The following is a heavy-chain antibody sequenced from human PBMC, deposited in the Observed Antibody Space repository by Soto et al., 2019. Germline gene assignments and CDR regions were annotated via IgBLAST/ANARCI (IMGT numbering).Heavy chain of an antibody. CDR2: ISSSSSYT. CDR3: ARVALPPYYYYGMDV. J-gene: IGHJ6*02. Sequence: GGSLRLSCAASGFTFSSYSMNWVRQAPGKGLEWVSSISSSSSYTYYADSVKGRFTISRDNAKNSLYLQMNSLRAEDTAVYYCARVALPPYYYYGMDVWGQGTTVTVS. V-gene: IGHV3-21*01. CDR1: GFTFSSYS.